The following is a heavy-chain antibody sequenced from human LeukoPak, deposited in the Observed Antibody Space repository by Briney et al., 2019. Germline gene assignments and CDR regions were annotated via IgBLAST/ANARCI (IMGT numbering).Heavy chain of an antibody. J-gene: IGHJ4*02. CDR3: ARDLYYYDSSGHSNG. V-gene: IGHV1-2*02. CDR1: GYTFTGYY. CDR2: INPNSGGT. Sequence: ASVKVSRKASGYTFTGYYMHWVRQAPGQGLEWMGWINPNSGGTNYAQKFQGRVTMTRDTSISTAYMELSRLRSDDTAVYYCARDLYYYDSSGHSNGWGQGTLVTASS. D-gene: IGHD3-22*01.